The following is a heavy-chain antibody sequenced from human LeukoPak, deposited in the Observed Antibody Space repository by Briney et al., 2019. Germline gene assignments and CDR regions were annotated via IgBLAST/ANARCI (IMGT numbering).Heavy chain of an antibody. J-gene: IGHJ4*02. V-gene: IGHV4-39*07. CDR3: ARDPKVPNPFDS. Sequence: NASETLSLTCTVSGGSISSSSYYWGWIRQPPGRGLEWIGDIYYSGSTYYNPSLKSRVTISIDTSKSQFSLKLNSVTAADTAMYYCARDPKVPNPFDSWGQGTLVTVSS. D-gene: IGHD2-2*01. CDR2: IYYSGST. CDR1: GGSISSSSYY.